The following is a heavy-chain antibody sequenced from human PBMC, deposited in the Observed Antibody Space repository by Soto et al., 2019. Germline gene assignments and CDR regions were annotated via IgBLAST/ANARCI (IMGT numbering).Heavy chain of an antibody. D-gene: IGHD6-13*01. CDR3: AREAPAADYTEYFQH. J-gene: IGHJ1*01. CDR2: ITPIFGTA. CDR1: GGTFSSYA. Sequence: SVKVSCKASGGTFSSYAISWVRQAPGQGLEWMGGITPIFGTANYAQKFQGRVTITADESTSTAYMELSSLRSEDTAVYYCAREAPAADYTEYFQHWGQGTLVTVSS. V-gene: IGHV1-69*13.